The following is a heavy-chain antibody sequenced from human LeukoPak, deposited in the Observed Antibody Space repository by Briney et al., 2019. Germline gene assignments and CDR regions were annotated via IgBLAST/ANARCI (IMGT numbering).Heavy chain of an antibody. J-gene: IGHJ5*02. V-gene: IGHV4-4*07. CDR3: ARETLYSSGWYLRWFDP. CDR1: GGSISSYY. Sequence: PSETLSLTCTVSGGSISSYYWTWIRQPAGKGLEWIGRIYSSGSTNYNPSLKSRVTMSVDTSKNQFSLRLSSVTAADAAVYYCARETLYSSGWYLRWFDPWGQGTLVTVSS. CDR2: IYSSGST. D-gene: IGHD6-19*01.